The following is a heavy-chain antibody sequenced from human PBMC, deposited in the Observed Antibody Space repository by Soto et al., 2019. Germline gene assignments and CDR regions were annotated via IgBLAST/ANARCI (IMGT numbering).Heavy chain of an antibody. CDR2: IHYSGTT. CDR1: GTCISSYY. Sequence: PSKNLSITCTVSGTCISSYYWSWIRQPPGKGLEWIANIHYSGTTNYNPSLASRVTLSVDTSKNQFSLKMTSVTAADRAMYFCAGYNW. CDR3: AGYNW. V-gene: IGHV4-59*01. J-gene: IGHJ5*01.